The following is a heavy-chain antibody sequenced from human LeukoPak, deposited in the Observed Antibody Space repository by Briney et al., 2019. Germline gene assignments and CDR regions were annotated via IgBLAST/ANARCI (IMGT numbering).Heavy chain of an antibody. V-gene: IGHV3-33*06. Sequence: QPGRSLGLSCAASGFTFSSYGMHWVRQAPGKGLEWVAVIWYDGSNKYYADSVKGRFTISRDNSKNTLYLQMNSLRAEDTAVYYCAKDAHYYDSSGSYDYWGQGTLVTVSS. CDR3: AKDAHYYDSSGSYDY. J-gene: IGHJ4*02. CDR1: GFTFSSYG. CDR2: IWYDGSNK. D-gene: IGHD3-22*01.